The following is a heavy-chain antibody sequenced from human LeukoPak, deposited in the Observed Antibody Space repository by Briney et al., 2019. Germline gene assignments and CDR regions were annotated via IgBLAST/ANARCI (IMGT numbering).Heavy chain of an antibody. CDR3: ARERSYYYGSGSYVYYYYGMDV. D-gene: IGHD3-10*01. CDR2: IIPIFGTA. J-gene: IGHJ6*02. CDR1: GGTFSSYA. Sequence: ASVKVSCKASGGTFSSYAISWVRQAPGQELEWMGGIIPIFGTANYAQKFQGRVTITADESTSTAYMELSSLRSEDTAVYYCARERSYYYGSGSYVYYYYGMDVWGQGTTVTVSS. V-gene: IGHV1-69*13.